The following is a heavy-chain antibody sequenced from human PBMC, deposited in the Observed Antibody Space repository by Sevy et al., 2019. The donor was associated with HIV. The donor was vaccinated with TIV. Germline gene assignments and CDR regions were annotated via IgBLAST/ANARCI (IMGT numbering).Heavy chain of an antibody. Sequence: VSVKVSCKASGYTFTSYDINWVRQATGQGLEWMGWMNPNSGNTGYAQKFQGRVTMTRNTSISTAYMELSSLRSEDTAVYYCACASNYDFWSGSFYGMDVWGHGTTVTVSS. D-gene: IGHD3-3*01. V-gene: IGHV1-8*01. J-gene: IGHJ6*02. CDR1: GYTFTSYD. CDR2: MNPNSGNT. CDR3: ACASNYDFWSGSFYGMDV.